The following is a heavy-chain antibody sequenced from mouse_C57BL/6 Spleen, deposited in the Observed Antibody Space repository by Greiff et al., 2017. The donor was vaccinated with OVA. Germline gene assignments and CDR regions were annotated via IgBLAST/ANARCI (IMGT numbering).Heavy chain of an antibody. D-gene: IGHD2-1*01. CDR3: ARIYGNYWYFDV. Sequence: EVQGVESGGGLVKPGGSLKLSCAASGFTFSDYGMHWVRPAPEKGLEWVAYISSGSSTIYYAATVKGRLPISRDNAKNTLFLQMNSLRSEDTAMYYCARIYGNYWYFDVWGTGTTVTVSS. CDR1: GFTFSDYG. V-gene: IGHV5-17*01. J-gene: IGHJ1*03. CDR2: ISSGSSTI.